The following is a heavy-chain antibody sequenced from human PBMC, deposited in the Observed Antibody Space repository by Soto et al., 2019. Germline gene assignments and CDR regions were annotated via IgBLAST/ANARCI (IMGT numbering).Heavy chain of an antibody. J-gene: IGHJ5*02. Sequence: QVQLVESGGGVVQPGRSLRLSCAASGFTFSSYAMHWVRQAPGKGLEWVAVISYDGSNKYYADSVKGRFTISRDNSKNTLYLQMNSLRAEDTAVYYCARDLAYGGYRMFRDNWFDPWGQGTLVTVSS. CDR1: GFTFSSYA. CDR2: ISYDGSNK. D-gene: IGHD5-12*01. V-gene: IGHV3-30-3*01. CDR3: ARDLAYGGYRMFRDNWFDP.